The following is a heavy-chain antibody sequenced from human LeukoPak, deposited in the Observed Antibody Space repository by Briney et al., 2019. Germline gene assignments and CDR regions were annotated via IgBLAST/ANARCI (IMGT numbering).Heavy chain of an antibody. CDR1: GGSFSDCY. J-gene: IGHJ3*02. CDR2: INHSGST. V-gene: IGHV4-34*01. CDR3: ARDGGRTSSDAVEI. D-gene: IGHD2-2*01. Sequence: SETLSLTCAVYGGSFSDCYWSWIRQPPGRGLEWIGEINHSGSTNYNPSLKSRVTISVDTSKNQFSLQLTSVTAADTAVYYCARDGGRTSSDAVEIWGQGTMVTVSS.